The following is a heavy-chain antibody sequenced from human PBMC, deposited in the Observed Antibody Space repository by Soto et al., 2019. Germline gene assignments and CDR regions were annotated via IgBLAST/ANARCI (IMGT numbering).Heavy chain of an antibody. CDR3: ARAIETSMDPCDY. V-gene: IGHV3-30-3*01. CDR2: ISDDGSIK. J-gene: IGHJ4*02. CDR1: GLSFKTYA. D-gene: IGHD5-18*01. Sequence: PGGSTRLSCAASGLSFKTYAMHWVRKAPGKGLEWVAVISDDGSIKYYADSVKGRFTISRDNSKNTFYLQMNSLRGDDTALYYCARAIETSMDPCDYWGQGALVTVSS.